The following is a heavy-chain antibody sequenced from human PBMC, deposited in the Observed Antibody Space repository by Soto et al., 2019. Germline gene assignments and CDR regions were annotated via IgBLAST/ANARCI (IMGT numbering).Heavy chain of an antibody. D-gene: IGHD2-8*01. J-gene: IGHJ4*02. CDR3: ARAVYGTNGKRGYYFDY. CDR2: ISYDGSNK. Sequence: QVQLVESGGGVVQPGRSLRLSCAASGFTFSSYAMHWVRQAPGKGLEWVAVISYDGSNKYYADSVKGRFTISRDNSKNTLYLQMNSLRAEDTAVYYCARAVYGTNGKRGYYFDYWGQGTLVTVSS. V-gene: IGHV3-30-3*01. CDR1: GFTFSSYA.